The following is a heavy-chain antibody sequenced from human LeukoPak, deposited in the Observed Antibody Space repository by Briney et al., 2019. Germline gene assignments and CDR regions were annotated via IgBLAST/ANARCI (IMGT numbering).Heavy chain of an antibody. D-gene: IGHD5-24*01. CDR2: INPKRGGT. Sequence: GASVNVSCKASGYTFTDYYMHWVRQAPGQGLEWMGWINPKRGGTNYAQKFQGRGTMTRDTSISTAYMELSRLRSDDTAVFYCARDLAFGEMVTNRGAFDIWGQGTMVTVSS. CDR1: GYTFTDYY. V-gene: IGHV1-2*02. CDR3: ARDLAFGEMVTNRGAFDI. J-gene: IGHJ3*02.